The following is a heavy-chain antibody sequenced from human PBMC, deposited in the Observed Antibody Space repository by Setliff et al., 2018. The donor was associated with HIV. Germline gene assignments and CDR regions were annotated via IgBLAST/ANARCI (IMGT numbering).Heavy chain of an antibody. CDR1: SGSFSSRHY. D-gene: IGHD2-2*01. Sequence: SETLSLTCTVSSGSFSSRHYWGWIRQSPGKGLEWIGSVSYSGTTYYNPSLRSRVTISVDTSKNQFSLKLSSVIAADTAVYYCARQGDIPGVDSNYFDDWGQGTLVTVSS. CDR3: ARQGDIPGVDSNYFDD. J-gene: IGHJ4*02. V-gene: IGHV4-39*01. CDR2: VSYSGTT.